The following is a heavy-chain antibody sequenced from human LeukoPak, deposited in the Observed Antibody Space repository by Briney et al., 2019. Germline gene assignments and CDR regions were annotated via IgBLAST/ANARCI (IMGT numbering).Heavy chain of an antibody. CDR3: ITGPGYSYGFVAFDI. V-gene: IGHV3-15*01. D-gene: IGHD5-18*01. J-gene: IGHJ3*02. CDR2: IKSKTDGGTT. Sequence: GWSLRLSCAASGFTFSNAWMSWLRQAPGKGLEWVGRIKSKTDGGTTDYAAPVKGRFTISRDDSKNTLYLQMNRLKIEDTAVYYCITGPGYSYGFVAFDIWGQGTMVTVSS. CDR1: GFTFSNAW.